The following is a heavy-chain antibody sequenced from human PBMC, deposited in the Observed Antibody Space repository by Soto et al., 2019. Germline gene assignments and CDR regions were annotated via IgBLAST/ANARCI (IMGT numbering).Heavy chain of an antibody. CDR1: GGTFSSYA. J-gene: IGHJ6*02. D-gene: IGHD5-18*01. CDR3: ARDSPVDTAMVIRYYYYGMDV. Sequence: QVQLVQSGAEVKKPGSSVNVSCKASGGTFSSYAISWVRQAPGQGLEWMGGIIPIFGTANYAQKFQGRVTITADESTSTAYMELSSLRSEDTAVYYCARDSPVDTAMVIRYYYYGMDVWGQGTTVTVSS. V-gene: IGHV1-69*01. CDR2: IIPIFGTA.